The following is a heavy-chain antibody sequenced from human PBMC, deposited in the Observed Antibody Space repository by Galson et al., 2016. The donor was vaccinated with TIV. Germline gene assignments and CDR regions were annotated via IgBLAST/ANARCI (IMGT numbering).Heavy chain of an antibody. J-gene: IGHJ4*02. D-gene: IGHD5-18*01. CDR2: IYHGGST. CDR3: ARGTGFSYGFWY. V-gene: IGHV4-38-2*01. Sequence: ETLSLTCAVSGYSISRGFYWAWIRQPPGKGLEWMGTIYHGGSTYFNPSLKSRVAISVDTSKNQFSLKLTSGTASDTAVYYCARGTGFSYGFWYWGQGALVTVSS. CDR1: GYSISRGFY.